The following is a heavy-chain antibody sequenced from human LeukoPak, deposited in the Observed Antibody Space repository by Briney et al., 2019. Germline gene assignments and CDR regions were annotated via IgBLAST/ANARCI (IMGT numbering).Heavy chain of an antibody. Sequence: QPGGSLRLSCAASGFTFSSYWMHWVRQAAGKGLVWVSRINSDGSSTTYADSVKGRFTISRDNAKNTLYLQMNSLRVEDTAVYYCARAPSHYYGSGHNDYWGQGTLVTVSS. CDR2: INSDGSST. CDR3: ARAPSHYYGSGHNDY. J-gene: IGHJ4*02. V-gene: IGHV3-74*01. D-gene: IGHD3-10*01. CDR1: GFTFSSYW.